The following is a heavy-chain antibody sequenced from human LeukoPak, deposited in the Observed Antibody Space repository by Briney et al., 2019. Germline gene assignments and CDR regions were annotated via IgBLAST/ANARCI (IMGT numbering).Heavy chain of an antibody. J-gene: IGHJ4*02. CDR2: IYYSGTT. CDR3: SRHVNTFDY. V-gene: IGHV4-39*01. Sequence: PSETLSLTCTVSGDSISSSSYYWVWIRQPPGKGLEWIGSIYYSGTTYYNPSLKSRITISVDTSKNQFSLKLSSVTAADMAVYYCSRHVNTFDYWGQGTLVTVSS. CDR1: GDSISSSSYY.